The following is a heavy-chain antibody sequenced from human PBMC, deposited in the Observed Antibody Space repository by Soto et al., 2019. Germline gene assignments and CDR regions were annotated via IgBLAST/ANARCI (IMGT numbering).Heavy chain of an antibody. J-gene: IGHJ6*02. D-gene: IGHD1-26*01. V-gene: IGHV3-11*01. CDR1: GFTFSDYY. CDR3: ARDLGVGATDYYRMDV. CDR2: ISSSGSTI. Sequence: GGSLRLSCAASGFTFSDYYMSWIRQAPGKGLEWVSYISSSGSTIYYADSVKGRFTISRDNAKNSLYLQMNSLRAEDTAVYYCARDLGVGATDYYRMDVWGQGTTVTVSS.